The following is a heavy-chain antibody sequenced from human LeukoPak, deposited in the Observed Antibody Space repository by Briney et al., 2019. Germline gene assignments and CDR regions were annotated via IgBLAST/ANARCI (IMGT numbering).Heavy chain of an antibody. D-gene: IGHD1-1*01. Sequence: ASVKVSCKASGYRFSSVGISWVRQAPGQGLEWIGWVSTYNSETNYAPKFQAKATMTKDTSTSTVFLEMWSLRADDTAVYYCVRDNWNEFDPWGQGTLVTVSS. CDR2: VSTYNSET. CDR1: GYRFSSVG. CDR3: VRDNWNEFDP. J-gene: IGHJ5*02. V-gene: IGHV1-18*01.